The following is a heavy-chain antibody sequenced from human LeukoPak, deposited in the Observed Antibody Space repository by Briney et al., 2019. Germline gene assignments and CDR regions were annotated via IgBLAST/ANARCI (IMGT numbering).Heavy chain of an antibody. J-gene: IGHJ4*02. D-gene: IGHD5-18*01. V-gene: IGHV3-21*04. CDR2: ISSSSSYI. Sequence: LRLSXXXXXXTFSXXSMNWVRQAPGKGLEWVSSISSSSSYIYYADSVKGRFTISRDNAKNSLYLQMNSLRAEDTAVYYCARARVQLPTGAYYFDYWGQGTLVTVSS. CDR1: XXTFSXXS. CDR3: ARARVQLPTGAYYFDY.